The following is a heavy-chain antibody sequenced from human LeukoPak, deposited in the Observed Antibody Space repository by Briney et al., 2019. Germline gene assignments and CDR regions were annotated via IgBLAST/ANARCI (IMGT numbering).Heavy chain of an antibody. CDR2: VHWNDNN. V-gene: IGHV2-5*01. D-gene: IGHD6-6*01. Sequence: SGPTLANPTQTLTLTCTFSGFSLSTSGVGVGWIRQPPGKALEWLAVVHWNDNNDYSPSLKSRLTVTKDTSKNQVVLSVTNMDPVDTATYYCAHRLVGEGLDYWGQGTLVTVSS. CDR3: AHRLVGEGLDY. CDR1: GFSLSTSGVG. J-gene: IGHJ4*02.